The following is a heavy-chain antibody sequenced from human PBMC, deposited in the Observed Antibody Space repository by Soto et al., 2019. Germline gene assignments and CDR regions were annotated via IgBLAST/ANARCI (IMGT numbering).Heavy chain of an antibody. CDR2: ISYDGSNK. Sequence: ESGGGVVQPGRSLRLSCAASGFTFSSYAMHWVRQAPGKGLEWVAVISYDGSNKYYADSVKGRFTISRDNSKNTLYLQMNSLRAEDTAVYYCARGEDGDYVFDYWGQGTLVTVSS. D-gene: IGHD4-17*01. V-gene: IGHV3-30-3*01. CDR3: ARGEDGDYVFDY. J-gene: IGHJ4*02. CDR1: GFTFSSYA.